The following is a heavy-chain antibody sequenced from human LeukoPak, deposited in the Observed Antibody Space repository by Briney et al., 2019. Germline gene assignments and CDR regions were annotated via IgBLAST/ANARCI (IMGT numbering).Heavy chain of an antibody. Sequence: GASLRLSCAASGFTFSSYDMHWVRQATGKGLEWVSAIGTAGDTYYPGSVKGRFTISRENAKNSLYLQMNSLRAGDTAVYYCARVGNYYGMDVWGQGTTVTVSS. CDR1: GFTFSSYD. V-gene: IGHV3-13*01. CDR2: IGTAGDT. J-gene: IGHJ6*02. CDR3: ARVGNYYGMDV.